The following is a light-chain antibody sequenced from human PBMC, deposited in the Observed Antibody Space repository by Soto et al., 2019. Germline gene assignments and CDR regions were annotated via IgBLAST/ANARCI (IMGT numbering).Light chain of an antibody. CDR1: QSINNNH. V-gene: IGKV3-20*01. CDR3: HQYGSSPPYT. Sequence: EVVLTQSPGTLSLSPGERATLSCRGSQSINNNHLAWYQQRPGQAPRLLIYGSSDRATGIPDRFSGSGSGTDFTLTISRLEPEDFAVYYCHQYGSSPPYTFGQGTKLEI. CDR2: GSS. J-gene: IGKJ2*01.